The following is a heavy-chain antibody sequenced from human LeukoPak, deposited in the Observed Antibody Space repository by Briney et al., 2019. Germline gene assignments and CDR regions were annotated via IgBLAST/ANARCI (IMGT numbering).Heavy chain of an antibody. Sequence: SETLSLTCTVSGFSISSGYYWGWIRQPPGKGLKWIGSIYHSGSTYYNPSLKGRVTISVDTSKNQLSLRLNSVTAADTAVYYCARITVTDCFDYWGQGTLVTVST. V-gene: IGHV4-38-2*02. CDR1: GFSISSGYY. J-gene: IGHJ4*02. CDR3: ARITVTDCFDY. CDR2: IYHSGST. D-gene: IGHD4-11*01.